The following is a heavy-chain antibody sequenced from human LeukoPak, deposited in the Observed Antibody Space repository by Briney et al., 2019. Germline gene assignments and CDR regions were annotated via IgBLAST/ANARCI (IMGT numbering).Heavy chain of an antibody. Sequence: GGSLRLSCAASGFTFSNYWMSWVRQAPGKGLEWVANIKQDESEKHYVGSVKGRFTISRDNAKKSLYLQMNSLRAEDTAVYYCAREAKESSGMDVWGKGTTVTVSS. V-gene: IGHV3-7*03. J-gene: IGHJ6*04. CDR3: AREAKESSGMDV. CDR2: IKQDESEK. CDR1: GFTFSNYW.